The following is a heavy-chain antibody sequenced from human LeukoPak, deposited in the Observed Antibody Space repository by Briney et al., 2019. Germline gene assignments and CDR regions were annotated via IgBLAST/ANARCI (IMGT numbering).Heavy chain of an antibody. CDR2: IYYSGST. V-gene: IGHV4-39*01. Sequence: SETLSLTCTVSGGSISSRSYYWGWIRQPPGKGLEWIGIIYYSGSTYSNPSLSSRVTISVDTSRNQFSLKLSSVTAADTAVYYCASFYCSGGSCYQYYYYYYMDVWGKGTTVTISS. CDR1: GGSISSRSYY. J-gene: IGHJ6*03. D-gene: IGHD2-15*01. CDR3: ASFYCSGGSCYQYYYYYYMDV.